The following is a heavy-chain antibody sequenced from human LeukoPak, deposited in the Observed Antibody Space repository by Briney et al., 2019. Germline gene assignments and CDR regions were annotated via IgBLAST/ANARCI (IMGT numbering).Heavy chain of an antibody. J-gene: IGHJ4*02. CDR1: GGSISSYY. CDR2: IFFSGST. V-gene: IGHV4-59*01. D-gene: IGHD2-21*02. CDR3: ARAGVVPATRDYFDY. Sequence: SQTLSLTCTVSGGSISSYYWSWIRQPPGKGLEWIGYIFFSGSTNYNPSLKSRVTISVDTSKNQFSLKLRSVTAADTAVYYCARAGVVPATRDYFDYWGQGTLVTVSS.